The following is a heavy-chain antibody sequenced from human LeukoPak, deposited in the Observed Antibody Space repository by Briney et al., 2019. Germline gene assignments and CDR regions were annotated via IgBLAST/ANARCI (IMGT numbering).Heavy chain of an antibody. V-gene: IGHV3-23*01. D-gene: IGHD3-22*01. CDR2: ISGSGGST. Sequence: PGGSLRLSCAASGFTFSSYAMSWVRQAPGKGLEWVSAISGSGGSTYYADSVKGRFTISRDNSKNTLYLQMNSLRAEDTALYYCARELSPVVKYYFEYWGQGTLVTVSP. CDR1: GFTFSSYA. J-gene: IGHJ4*02. CDR3: ARELSPVVKYYFEY.